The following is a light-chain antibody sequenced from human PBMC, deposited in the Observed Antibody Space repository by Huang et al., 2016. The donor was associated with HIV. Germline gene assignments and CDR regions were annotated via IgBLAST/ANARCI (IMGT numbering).Light chain of an antibody. Sequence: ESVMTQSPATVSLSPGERATLSCRASLSVSTNFAWYQQRPGQAPRLLIYGASTRATGIPARFSGGGSGAEFTLTISSLQSEDCAVYYCQQYDNWPLTFGGGTKVQIK. J-gene: IGKJ4*01. CDR3: QQYDNWPLT. CDR2: GAS. CDR1: LSVSTN. V-gene: IGKV3-15*01.